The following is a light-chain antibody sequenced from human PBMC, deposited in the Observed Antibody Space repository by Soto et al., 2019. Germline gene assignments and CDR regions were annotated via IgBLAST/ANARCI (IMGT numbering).Light chain of an antibody. J-gene: IGKJ3*01. V-gene: IGKV1-12*01. Sequence: DIQMTQSPSSVSASVGDRVTITCRASLDISYLLAWYQQKAGRAPKLLIYAASTLEGGVPSRFSGSGSGTHFTLTISSLQPEDFATYYCQQANSFPFTFGPGNKVDMK. CDR1: LDISYL. CDR3: QQANSFPFT. CDR2: AAS.